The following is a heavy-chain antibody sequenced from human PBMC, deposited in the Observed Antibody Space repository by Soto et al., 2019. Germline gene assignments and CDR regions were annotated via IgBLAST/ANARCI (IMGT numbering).Heavy chain of an antibody. CDR2: IYYSGST. J-gene: IGHJ5*02. V-gene: IGHV4-59*08. CDR1: GGSISSYY. CDR3: ARRAAAGMINWFDP. Sequence: QVQLQESGPGLVKPSETLSLTCTVSGGSISSYYWSWIRQPPGKGLEWIGYIYYSGSTNYNPSLKSRVTISVDTSKNQFSLKLSSVTAADTAVYYCARRAAAGMINWFDPWGQGTLVTVSS. D-gene: IGHD6-13*01.